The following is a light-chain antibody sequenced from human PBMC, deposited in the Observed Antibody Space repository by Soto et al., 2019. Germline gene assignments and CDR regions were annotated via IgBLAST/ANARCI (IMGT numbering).Light chain of an antibody. CDR2: RNN. V-gene: IGLV1-47*01. Sequence: QSVLTPPPSASGTPGQRVTISCSGSSSTIGSNYVYWYQQLPGTAPKLLIYRNNQRPSGVPDRFSGSKSGTSASLAISGLRSEDEADYYCAAWDDSLSGRVFGTGTKLTVL. CDR1: SSTIGSNY. J-gene: IGLJ1*01. CDR3: AAWDDSLSGRV.